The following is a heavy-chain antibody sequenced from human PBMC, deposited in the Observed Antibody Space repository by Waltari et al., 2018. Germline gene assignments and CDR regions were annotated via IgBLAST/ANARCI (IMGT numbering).Heavy chain of an antibody. V-gene: IGHV3-64*01. CDR2: ISSNGGST. CDR1: GFTFSSYA. D-gene: IGHD3-3*01. J-gene: IGHJ6*02. CDR3: ARRVGDGMDV. Sequence: EVQLVESGGGLVQPGGSLRLSCAASGFTFSSYAMHWVRQAPGKGLEYVSAISSNGGSTYYANSVKGRFNISRDNSKNTLYLQMGSLRAEDMAVYYCARRVGDGMDVWGQGTTVTVSS.